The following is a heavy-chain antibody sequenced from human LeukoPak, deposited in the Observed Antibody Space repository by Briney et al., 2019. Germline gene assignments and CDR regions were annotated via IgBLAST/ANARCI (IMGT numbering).Heavy chain of an antibody. V-gene: IGHV4-4*02. CDR1: GGSISSSNW. J-gene: IGHJ5*02. Sequence: SETLSLTCAVSGGSISSSNWWSWVRPPPGKGLEWIGEINHSGSTSYNPSLKSRVTISVDTSKNQFSLKLSSVTAADTAVYYCASTEDWFDPWGQGTLVTVSS. CDR2: INHSGST. CDR3: ASTEDWFDP.